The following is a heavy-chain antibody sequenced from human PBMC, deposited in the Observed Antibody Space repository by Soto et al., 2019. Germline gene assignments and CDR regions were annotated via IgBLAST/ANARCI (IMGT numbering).Heavy chain of an antibody. D-gene: IGHD6-19*01. V-gene: IGHV4-34*01. CDR2: VNHSGST. CDR3: ARGLQWLVSHGRGYFDY. Sequence: PSETLSLTCAVYGGSFIGYYWSWSRHPPGKGLEWIGEVNHSGSTNYNPSLKSRVTISVDTSKNQFSLKLSSVTAADTAVYYCARGLQWLVSHGRGYFDYWGQGSLVTVSS. CDR1: GGSFIGYY. J-gene: IGHJ4*02.